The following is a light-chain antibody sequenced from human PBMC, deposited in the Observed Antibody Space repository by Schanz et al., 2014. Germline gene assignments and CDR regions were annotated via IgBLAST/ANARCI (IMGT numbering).Light chain of an antibody. Sequence: DIQMTQSPSTLSAYVGDRVIITCRASQSISIWLAWYQQKPGKAPKLLIHRASSLESGVPLRFSGSGSGTEFTLTISSLQPDDFATYYCQQFQIYPWTFGQGTKVELK. CDR2: RAS. V-gene: IGKV1-5*03. J-gene: IGKJ1*01. CDR1: QSISIW. CDR3: QQFQIYPWT.